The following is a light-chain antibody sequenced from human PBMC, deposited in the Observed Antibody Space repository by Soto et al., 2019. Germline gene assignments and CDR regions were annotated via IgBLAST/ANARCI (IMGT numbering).Light chain of an antibody. Sequence: QSALTQPASVSGSLGQSITISCTGSNRDIGAYNLVSWYQQYPDTAPKLIIYEVRNRPSGVSYRFTGSRSGNTASLTISALQADDESTFYCSSYTTPSTLLFGGGTKVTVL. V-gene: IGLV2-14*01. CDR2: EVR. J-gene: IGLJ3*02. CDR3: SSYTTPSTLL. CDR1: NRDIGAYNL.